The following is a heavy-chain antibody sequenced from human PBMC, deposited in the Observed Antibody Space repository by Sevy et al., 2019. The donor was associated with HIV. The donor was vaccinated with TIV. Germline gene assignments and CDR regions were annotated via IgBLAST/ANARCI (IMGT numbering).Heavy chain of an antibody. CDR3: AGWGFGVVEKQMDV. Sequence: SETLSLTCTVSGGSISSYYWSWIRQPAGKGLEWIGRIYTSGSTNYNPSLKSRVTMPVDTSKNQFSLKLSSVTAADTAVYYCAGWGFGVVEKQMDVWGQGTTVTVSS. CDR2: IYTSGST. J-gene: IGHJ6*02. V-gene: IGHV4-4*07. D-gene: IGHD3-3*01. CDR1: GGSISSYY.